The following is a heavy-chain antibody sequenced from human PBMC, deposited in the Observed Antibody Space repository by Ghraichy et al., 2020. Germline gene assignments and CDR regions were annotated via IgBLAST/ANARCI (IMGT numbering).Heavy chain of an antibody. J-gene: IGHJ6*02. Sequence: SGPTLVKPTQTLTLTCTFSGFSLSTSGMCVNWIRQPPGKALEWLARIDGGDDKHYSTSLKTRLTISKDTSKNQVVLKMTNMDPVDTATYYCARICSGGSMDVWGQGTSVTVSS. CDR2: IDGGDDK. V-gene: IGHV2-70*11. D-gene: IGHD2-15*01. CDR3: ARICSGGSMDV. CDR1: GFSLSTSGMC.